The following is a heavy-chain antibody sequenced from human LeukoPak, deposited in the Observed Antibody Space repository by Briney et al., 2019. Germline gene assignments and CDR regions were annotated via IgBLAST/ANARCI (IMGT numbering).Heavy chain of an antibody. V-gene: IGHV3-30*02. CDR2: IRYDGSNK. J-gene: IGHJ4*02. CDR3: ASKWYCGGDCYYQIDF. CDR1: GFTFSSYG. Sequence: HPGGSLRLSCAASGFTFSSYGMHWVRQAPGKGLEWVAFIRYDGSNKYYADSVKGRFTISRDNSKNTLYLQMNSLRAEDTAVYYCASKWYCGGDCYYQIDFWGQGTLVTVSS. D-gene: IGHD2-21*02.